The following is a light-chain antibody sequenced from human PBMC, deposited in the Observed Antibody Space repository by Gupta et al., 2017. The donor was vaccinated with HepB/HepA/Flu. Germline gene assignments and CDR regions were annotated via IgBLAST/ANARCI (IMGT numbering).Light chain of an antibody. V-gene: IGKV3-11*01. CDR1: QSISGL. CDR3: QQRSTWPLT. CDR2: DAS. Sequence: EIVLTQSPATLSLSPGERATLSCRASQSISGLLAWYQQKPGQAPRVLIYDASNRATGIPTRFSGSGSGTDFTLTISSLEPEDFAVYYCQQRSTWPLTFGGGTKVEIK. J-gene: IGKJ4*01.